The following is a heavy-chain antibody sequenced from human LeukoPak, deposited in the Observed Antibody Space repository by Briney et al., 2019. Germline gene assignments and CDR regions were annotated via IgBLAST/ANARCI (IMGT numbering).Heavy chain of an antibody. Sequence: GGSLRLSCAASGFTFIDYYMTWIRQAPGKGLEWVSSISSSESTIYYADSEKGRVTISRDNAKNSLYLQMNSLRAEDTAVYYCAELGITMIGGVWGKGTTVTISS. CDR3: AELGITMIGGV. CDR2: ISSSESTI. J-gene: IGHJ6*04. CDR1: GFTFIDYY. V-gene: IGHV3-11*04. D-gene: IGHD3-10*02.